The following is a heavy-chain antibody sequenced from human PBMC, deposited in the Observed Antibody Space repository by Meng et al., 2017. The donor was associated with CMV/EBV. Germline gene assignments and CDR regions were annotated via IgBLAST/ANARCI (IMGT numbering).Heavy chain of an antibody. CDR1: GFTFSSYG. J-gene: IGHJ5*02. Sequence: GGSLRLSCAASGFTFSSYGMHWVRQAPGKGLEWVAFIRYDGSNKYYADSVKGRFTISRDNSKNTLYLQMNSLRAEDTAVYYCASMVVTRGWFDTWGQGTLVTVSS. V-gene: IGHV3-30*02. CDR3: ASMVVTRGWFDT. D-gene: IGHD4/OR15-4a*01. CDR2: IRYDGSNK.